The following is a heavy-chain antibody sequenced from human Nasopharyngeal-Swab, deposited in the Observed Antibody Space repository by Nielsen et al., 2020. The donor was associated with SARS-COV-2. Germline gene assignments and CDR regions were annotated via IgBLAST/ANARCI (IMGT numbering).Heavy chain of an antibody. D-gene: IGHD6-19*01. CDR3: ARVDQDNGWPY. V-gene: IGHV3-21*01. CDR2: ISSSSDYI. J-gene: IGHJ4*02. Sequence: WIRQPPGKGLEWVSSISSSSDYIYYADSVKGRFTISRDNAKNSLYLQMNSLRAEDTALYYCARVDQDNGWPYWGQGTLVTVSS.